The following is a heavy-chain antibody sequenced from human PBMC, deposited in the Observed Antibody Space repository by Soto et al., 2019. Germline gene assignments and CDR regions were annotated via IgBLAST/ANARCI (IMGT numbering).Heavy chain of an antibody. J-gene: IGHJ3*02. CDR3: AKASPGYSSGWYDAFDI. CDR1: GFTFSSYA. CDR2: ISGSGGST. Sequence: GGSLRLSCAASGFTFSSYAMSWVRQAPGKGLEWVSAISGSGGSTYYADSVKGRFTISRDNSKNTLYLQMNSLRAEDTAVYYCAKASPGYSSGWYDAFDIWGQGTMVTVSS. V-gene: IGHV3-23*01. D-gene: IGHD6-19*01.